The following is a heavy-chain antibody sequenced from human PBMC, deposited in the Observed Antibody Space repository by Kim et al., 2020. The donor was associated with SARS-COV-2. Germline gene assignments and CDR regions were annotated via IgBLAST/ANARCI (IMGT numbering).Heavy chain of an antibody. V-gene: IGHV4-38-2*02. CDR1: GYSISSGYY. CDR3: ARAAYYYDSSGYY. Sequence: SETLSHTCTVSGYSISSGYYWGWIRQPPGKGLEWIGSIYHSGSTYYNPSLKSRVTISVDTSKNQFSLKLSSVTAADTAVYYCARAAYYYDSSGYYWGLG. J-gene: IGHJ2*01. D-gene: IGHD3-22*01. CDR2: IYHSGST.